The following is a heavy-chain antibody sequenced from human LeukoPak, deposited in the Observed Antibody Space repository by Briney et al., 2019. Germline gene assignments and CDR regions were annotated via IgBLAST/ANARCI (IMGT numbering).Heavy chain of an antibody. Sequence: GGSLRLSCAASGFTFSTYDMNWVRQAPGKGLVWVSRIKSDGTSTNYADSVKGRFTISRDNAKNTLHLQMNSLRADDTAVYYCAKGGASLFDYWGQGTLVTVSS. CDR3: AKGGASLFDY. V-gene: IGHV3-74*01. J-gene: IGHJ4*02. D-gene: IGHD1-26*01. CDR1: GFTFSTYD. CDR2: IKSDGTST.